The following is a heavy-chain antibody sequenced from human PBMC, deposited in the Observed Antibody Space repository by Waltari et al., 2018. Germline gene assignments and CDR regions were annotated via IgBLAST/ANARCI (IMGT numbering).Heavy chain of an antibody. Sequence: EAQLVQSGAEVKKPGESLTISCKASGYSFPNYWIGWVRQMPGKGLEWMGIIYPGDSNTRYNPSFQGQVTISADKSISTAYLQWSSLKVSDTAIYYCARQRGSSLYLYFDLWGRGTLVTVSS. CDR1: GYSFPNYW. D-gene: IGHD3-16*01. CDR2: IYPGDSNT. J-gene: IGHJ2*01. V-gene: IGHV5-51*01. CDR3: ARQRGSSLYLYFDL.